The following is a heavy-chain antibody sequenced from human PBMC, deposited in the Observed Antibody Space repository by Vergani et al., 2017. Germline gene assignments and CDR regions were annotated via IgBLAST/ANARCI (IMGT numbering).Heavy chain of an antibody. Sequence: QVQLQQWGAGLLKPSETLSLTCAVYGGSFSGYYWSWIRQPPGKGLEWIGEINHSGSTNSNPSLKGRVTISVDTSKNQFSLKLSSVTAADTAVSYCARGKLRYFDWSPYYWGQGTLVTVSS. V-gene: IGHV4-34*01. CDR1: GGSFSGYY. J-gene: IGHJ4*02. CDR2: INHSGST. D-gene: IGHD3-9*01. CDR3: ARGKLRYFDWSPYY.